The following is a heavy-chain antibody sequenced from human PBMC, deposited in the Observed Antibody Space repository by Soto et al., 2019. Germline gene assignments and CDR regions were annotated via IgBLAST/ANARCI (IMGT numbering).Heavy chain of an antibody. D-gene: IGHD2-15*01. Sequence: EVQLVESGGGLVQPGRSLRLSCAASGFTFDDYAMHWVRQAPGKGLEWVSGISWNSGSIGYADSVKGRFTISRDNAKNSLYLQINSLRAEDTALYYCAKDSCSGGSCYYFQHWGQGTLVTVSS. CDR1: GFTFDDYA. J-gene: IGHJ1*01. V-gene: IGHV3-9*01. CDR2: ISWNSGSI. CDR3: AKDSCSGGSCYYFQH.